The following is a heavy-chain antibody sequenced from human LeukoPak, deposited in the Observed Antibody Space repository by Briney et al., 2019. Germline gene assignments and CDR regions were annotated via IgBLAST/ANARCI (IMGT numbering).Heavy chain of an antibody. Sequence: SQTLSLTCTVSGGSISSGGYYWSWIRQPPGKGLEWIGSIYYSGSTYYNPSLKSRVTISVDTSKNQFSLKLSSVTAADTAVYYCATAGRQGWLQFPFDPWGQGTLVTVSS. CDR3: ATAGRQGWLQFPFDP. D-gene: IGHD5-24*01. CDR1: GGSISSGGYY. V-gene: IGHV4-39*01. CDR2: IYYSGST. J-gene: IGHJ5*02.